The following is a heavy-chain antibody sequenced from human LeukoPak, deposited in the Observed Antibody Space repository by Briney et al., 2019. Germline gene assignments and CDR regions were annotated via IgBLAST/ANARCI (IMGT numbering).Heavy chain of an antibody. J-gene: IGHJ3*02. CDR3: ARLEVTTVDAFDM. CDR2: IYYSGST. CDR1: SGSISSSSDY. D-gene: IGHD4-17*01. Sequence: PSETLSLTCTVSSGSISSSSDYWGWSRQPPGKGLEWFGTIYYSGSTYYNPSLKSRVTISVDTSKNQFSLKLSSVTAADTAVYYCARLEVTTVDAFDMWGQGTMVTVSA. V-gene: IGHV4-39*01.